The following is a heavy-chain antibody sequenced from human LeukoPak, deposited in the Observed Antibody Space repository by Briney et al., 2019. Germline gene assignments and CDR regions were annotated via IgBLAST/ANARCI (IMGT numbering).Heavy chain of an antibody. J-gene: IGHJ4*02. CDR2: IIPIFGTA. V-gene: IGHV1-69*13. CDR1: GGTFSSYA. CDR3: ARALYCSGGSCYSAYYFDY. Sequence: SVKVSCKASGGTFSSYAISWVRQAPGQGLEWMGGIIPIFGTANYAQKFQGRVTITADESTSTAYMELSSLRSEDTAVYYCARALYCSGGSCYSAYYFDYWGQETLVTVSS. D-gene: IGHD2-15*01.